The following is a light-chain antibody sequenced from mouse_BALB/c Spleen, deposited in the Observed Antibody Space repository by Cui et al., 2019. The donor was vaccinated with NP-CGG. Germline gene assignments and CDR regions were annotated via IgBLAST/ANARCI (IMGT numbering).Light chain of an antibody. CDR1: QTIGTW. J-gene: IGKJ1*01. Sequence: DLQLSQSPASQSAFLGESVTITCLASQTIGTWLAWYQQKPGKSPQLLIYAATSWGERIPARFSGSGSGTKFSFKISSLQAEDFVSYYWQQLYSTPTFSGGTKLEIK. CDR3: QQLYSTPT. V-gene: IGKV12-98*01. CDR2: AAT.